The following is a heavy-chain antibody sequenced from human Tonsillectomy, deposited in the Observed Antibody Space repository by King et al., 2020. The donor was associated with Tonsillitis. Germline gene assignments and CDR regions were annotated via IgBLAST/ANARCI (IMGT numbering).Heavy chain of an antibody. Sequence: VQLVESGGGWVQPGGSLRLSCAASGFTFNSYWMCCVRQAPGKGLEWVANINQDGSGKDYVGSVKGRFTISRDNAKNSLYLQMNSLRAEDTAVYYCARGPYYYDSSGYYSLDYWGQGTLVTVSS. CDR1: GFTFNSYW. J-gene: IGHJ4*02. V-gene: IGHV3-7*03. CDR3: ARGPYYYDSSGYYSLDY. CDR2: INQDGSGK. D-gene: IGHD3-22*01.